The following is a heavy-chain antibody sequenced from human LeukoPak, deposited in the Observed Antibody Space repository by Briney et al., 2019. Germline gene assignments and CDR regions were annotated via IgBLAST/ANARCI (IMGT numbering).Heavy chain of an antibody. CDR2: ISATSTNT. V-gene: IGHV3-23*01. CDR3: AKGEYSSSSRNYYFYYYMDV. D-gene: IGHD6-6*01. Sequence: GGSLRLSCAASGFTFSNFPMSWARQAPGKGLEWVSGISATSTNTFYSDSVKGRSTISRDNSENTLFLQMDSLRVEDTAIYYCAKGEYSSSSRNYYFYYYMDVWGKGTTVTVSS. J-gene: IGHJ6*03. CDR1: GFTFSNFP.